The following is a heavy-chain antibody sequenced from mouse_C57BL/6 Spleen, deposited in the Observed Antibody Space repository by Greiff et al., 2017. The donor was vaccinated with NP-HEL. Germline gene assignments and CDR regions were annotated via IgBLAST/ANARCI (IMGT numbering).Heavy chain of an antibody. J-gene: IGHJ4*01. V-gene: IGHV5-17*01. CDR3: ARPEHYYAMDY. CDR2: ISSGSSTI. Sequence: EVNVVESGGGLVKPGGSLKLSCAASGFTFSDYGMHWVRQAPEKGLEWVAYISSGSSTIYYADTVKGRFTISRDNAKNTLFLQMTSLRSEDTAMYYCARPEHYYAMDYWGQGTSVTVSS. CDR1: GFTFSDYG.